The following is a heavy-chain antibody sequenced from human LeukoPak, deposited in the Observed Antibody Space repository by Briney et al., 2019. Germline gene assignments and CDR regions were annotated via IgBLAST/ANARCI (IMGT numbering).Heavy chain of an antibody. CDR3: ARPLRAGSWFDY. CDR2: IYYSGST. J-gene: IGHJ4*02. V-gene: IGHV4-39*01. Sequence: SETLSLTCTVSGGSISSSSYYWGWIRQPPGKGLEWIGSIYYSGSTYYNPSLKSRVTISVDTSKNQFSLKLSSVTAADTAVYYCARPLRAGSWFDYWGQGTLVTVSS. D-gene: IGHD6-13*01. CDR1: GGSISSSSYY.